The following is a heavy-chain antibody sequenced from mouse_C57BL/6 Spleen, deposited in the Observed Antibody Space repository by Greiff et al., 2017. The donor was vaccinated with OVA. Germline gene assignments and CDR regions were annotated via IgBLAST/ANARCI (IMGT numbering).Heavy chain of an antibody. J-gene: IGHJ3*01. Sequence: VQLQESGPELVKPGASVKISCKASGYAFSSSWMNWVKQRPGKGLEWIGRIYPGDGDTNYNGKFKGKATLTADKSSSTAYMQLSSLTSEDSAVYFCARDGYSNSPWFAYWGQGTLVTVSA. CDR3: ARDGYSNSPWFAY. CDR2: IYPGDGDT. D-gene: IGHD2-5*01. CDR1: GYAFSSSW. V-gene: IGHV1-82*01.